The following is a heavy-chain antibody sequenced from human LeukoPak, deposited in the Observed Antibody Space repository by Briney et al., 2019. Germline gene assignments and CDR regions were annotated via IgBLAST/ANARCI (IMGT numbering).Heavy chain of an antibody. CDR3: ARGARKGDDYGGFFDY. Sequence: GGSLRLSCAASGFTFSTYAMSWVRQAPGKGLEWVSAIGGSGGSTYYADSVKGRFTISRDNSKNTLYLQMNSLRAEDTAVYYCARGARKGDDYGGFFDYWGQGTLVTVSS. D-gene: IGHD4-23*01. V-gene: IGHV3-23*01. CDR1: GFTFSTYA. J-gene: IGHJ4*02. CDR2: IGGSGGST.